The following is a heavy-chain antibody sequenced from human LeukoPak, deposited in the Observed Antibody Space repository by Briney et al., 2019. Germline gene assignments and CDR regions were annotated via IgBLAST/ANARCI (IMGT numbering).Heavy chain of an antibody. Sequence: GESLKISCQASGYSFTSSWIGWARQMPGKGLEWMAIINPGDSDTRYSPSFQGQVTISADKTISTVYLQWGSLKASDTAMYYCARQPGAGWFDPWGQGTLVTVSS. D-gene: IGHD3-10*01. CDR2: INPGDSDT. V-gene: IGHV5-51*01. CDR1: GYSFTSSW. CDR3: ARQPGAGWFDP. J-gene: IGHJ5*02.